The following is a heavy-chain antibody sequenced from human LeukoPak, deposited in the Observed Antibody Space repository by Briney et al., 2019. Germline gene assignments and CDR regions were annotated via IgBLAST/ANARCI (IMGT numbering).Heavy chain of an antibody. CDR3: ARDKQPGDY. J-gene: IGHJ4*02. V-gene: IGHV4-59*01. CDR1: GGSISGYY. CDR2: ISYTGSA. D-gene: IGHD5-18*01. Sequence: LETPSLTCTVSGGSISGYYWNWIRQPPGKGLEWIGYISYTGSADNNPSLKSRVTISVDTSKNQFSLKVTSLTAADTAVYYCARDKQPGDYWGQGTLVTVSS.